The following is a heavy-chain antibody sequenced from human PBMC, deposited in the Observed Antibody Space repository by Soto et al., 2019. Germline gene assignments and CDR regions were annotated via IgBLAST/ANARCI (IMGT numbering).Heavy chain of an antibody. Sequence: QVQLVESGGGVVQPGRSLRLSCVGSGFTFSAYGMHWVRQAPGKGLEWVAVMSFDGSKKYYAESVKGRFTISRDNSKNTLYLQMNSLRTEDTAVYYWAKKSDYYDRSGPRANEGMDVWAEGPRSPSP. CDR1: GFTFSAYG. J-gene: IGHJ6*02. CDR2: MSFDGSKK. D-gene: IGHD3-22*01. V-gene: IGHV3-30*18. CDR3: AKKSDYYDRSGPRANEGMDV.